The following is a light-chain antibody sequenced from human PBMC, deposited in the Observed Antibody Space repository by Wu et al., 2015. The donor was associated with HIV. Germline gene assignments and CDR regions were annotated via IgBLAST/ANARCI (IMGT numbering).Light chain of an antibody. Sequence: EIVLTQSPATLSLSPGERATLSCRASQSIRSNYLAWYQQKPGQAPRLLIYGASSRATGIPDRFSGSGSGTDFTLTISRLEPEDFAVYYCQQYVTSVTFGGGTTVEIK. J-gene: IGKJ4*01. CDR3: QQYVTSVT. V-gene: IGKV3-20*01. CDR2: GAS. CDR1: QSIRSNY.